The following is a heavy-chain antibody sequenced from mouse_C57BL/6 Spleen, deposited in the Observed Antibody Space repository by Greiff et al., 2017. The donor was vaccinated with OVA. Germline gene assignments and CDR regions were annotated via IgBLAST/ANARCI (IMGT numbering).Heavy chain of an antibody. D-gene: IGHD1-1*01. CDR3: TTGYYGSSYWFAD. J-gene: IGHJ3*01. CDR1: GFNIKDYY. Sequence: EVQLQQSGAELVRPGASVKLSCTASGFNIKDYYMHWVKQRPEQGLEWIGRIDPEDGDTEYAPKFQGKATMTADTSSNTAYLQLSSLTSEDTAVYYCTTGYYGSSYWFADWGQGTLVTVSA. CDR2: IDPEDGDT. V-gene: IGHV14-1*01.